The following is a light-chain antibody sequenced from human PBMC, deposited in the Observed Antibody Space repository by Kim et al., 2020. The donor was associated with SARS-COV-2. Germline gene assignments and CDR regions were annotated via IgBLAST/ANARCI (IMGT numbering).Light chain of an antibody. V-gene: IGKV1-27*01. J-gene: IGKJ3*01. CDR1: QGIGNN. CDR3: QKYDAALLT. CDR2: AAA. Sequence: ESTGDRVTITCRASQGIGNNVAWNKQNPGTTPKLLIQAAATLQCGGPSRYRGSGSGTACTLTNSSLQTEDIATYYCQKYDAALLTFGRGAQVDIK.